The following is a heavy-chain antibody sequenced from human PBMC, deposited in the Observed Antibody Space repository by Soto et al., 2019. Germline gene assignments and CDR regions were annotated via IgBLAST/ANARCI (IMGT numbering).Heavy chain of an antibody. D-gene: IGHD5-18*01. CDR1: GGSFSGYY. CDR3: ARRHTAMVNYYYYGMDV. J-gene: IGHJ6*02. CDR2: INHSGST. Sequence: KPSETLSLTCAVYGGSFSGYYWSWIRQPPGKGLEWIGEINHSGSTNYNPSLKSRVTISVDTSKNQFSLKLSSVTAADTAVYYCARRHTAMVNYYYYGMDVWGQGTTVTV. V-gene: IGHV4-34*01.